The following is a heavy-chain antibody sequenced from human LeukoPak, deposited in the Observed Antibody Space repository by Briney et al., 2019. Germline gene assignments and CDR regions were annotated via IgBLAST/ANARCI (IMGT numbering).Heavy chain of an antibody. D-gene: IGHD3-10*01. CDR2: IYSGGST. CDR3: ARDASLWFGESLHLDY. V-gene: IGHV3-53*01. J-gene: IGHJ4*02. CDR1: GFNVCSNY. Sequence: GGSLRLSCAASGFNVCSNYMSWVRQAPGKGLEWVSVIYSGGSTYYADSVKGRFTISRDNSKNTLYLQMNSLRAEDTAVYYCARDASLWFGESLHLDYWGQGTLVTVSS.